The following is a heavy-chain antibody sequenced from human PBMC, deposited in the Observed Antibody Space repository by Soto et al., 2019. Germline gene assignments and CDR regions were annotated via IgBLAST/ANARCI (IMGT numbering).Heavy chain of an antibody. CDR3: AKDLGGYCSGGSCYADAFDI. CDR2: ISGSGGST. CDR1: GFTFSSYA. V-gene: IGHV3-23*01. D-gene: IGHD2-15*01. J-gene: IGHJ3*02. Sequence: EVQLLESGGGLVQPGGSLRLSCAASGFTFSSYAMSWVRQAPGKGLEWVSAISGSGGSTYYADSVKGRFTISRDNSKNTLYLQMNSLRAEDTAVYYCAKDLGGYCSGGSCYADAFDIWGQGTMVTVSS.